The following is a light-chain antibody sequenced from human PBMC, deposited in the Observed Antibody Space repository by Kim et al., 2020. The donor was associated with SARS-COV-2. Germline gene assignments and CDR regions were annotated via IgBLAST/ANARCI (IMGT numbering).Light chain of an antibody. CDR1: SSHIGAGYD. Sequence: QRVTLSCTGSSSHIGAGYDVHWYQQLPGRAPKLLIFADTRRPSGVPDRLSGSKSGTSASLAITGLQAEDEADYYCQSYDSRLSGWVFGGGTQLTVL. CDR2: ADT. V-gene: IGLV1-40*01. CDR3: QSYDSRLSGWV. J-gene: IGLJ3*02.